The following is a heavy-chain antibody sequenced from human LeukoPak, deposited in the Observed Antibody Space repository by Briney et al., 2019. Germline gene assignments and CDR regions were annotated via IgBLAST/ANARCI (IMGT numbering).Heavy chain of an antibody. CDR3: ASTYYDILTGYYYYYYMDV. CDR2: IIPIFGTA. Sequence: GASVTVSCKASGGTFSSYAISWVRQAPGQGLEWMGGIIPIFGTANYAQKFQGRVTITTDESTSTAYMELSSLRSEDTAVYYCASTYYDILTGYYYYYYMDVWGKGTTVTVSS. J-gene: IGHJ6*03. V-gene: IGHV1-69*05. D-gene: IGHD3-9*01. CDR1: GGTFSSYA.